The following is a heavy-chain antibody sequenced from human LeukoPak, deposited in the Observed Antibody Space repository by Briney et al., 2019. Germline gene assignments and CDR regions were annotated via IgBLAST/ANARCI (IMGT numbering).Heavy chain of an antibody. Sequence: PGRSLRLSCAASGFTFSIYTIHWVRQAPGKGLEWVGRIKNKPDGGTTDYAAPVKGRFTISRDDSKNTVYLQMSSLKTDDTAVYYCTTAGRWSGGSGASDYWGQGTLVTVSS. J-gene: IGHJ4*02. CDR3: TTAGRWSGGSGASDY. D-gene: IGHD2-15*01. CDR1: GFTFSIYT. V-gene: IGHV3-15*01. CDR2: IKNKPDGGTT.